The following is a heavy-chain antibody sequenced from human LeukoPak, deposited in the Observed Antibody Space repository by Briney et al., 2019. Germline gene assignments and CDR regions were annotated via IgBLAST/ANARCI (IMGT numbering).Heavy chain of an antibody. Sequence: SETLSLTCTLSGGSISSGSYYWSWIRQPAGKGLEWIGRIYTSGSTNYNPSLKSRVTISVDTSKNQFSLKLSSVTAADTAVYYCARSYDILTGYKPGAFDIWGQGTMVTVSS. J-gene: IGHJ3*02. CDR1: GGSISSGSYY. CDR2: IYTSGST. CDR3: ARSYDILTGYKPGAFDI. D-gene: IGHD3-9*01. V-gene: IGHV4-61*02.